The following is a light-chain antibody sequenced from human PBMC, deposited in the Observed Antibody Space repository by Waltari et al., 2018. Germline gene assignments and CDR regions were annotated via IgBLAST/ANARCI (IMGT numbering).Light chain of an antibody. CDR3: LQRVSRPPWT. CDR1: QPVYTY. CDR2: DAS. Sequence: ETVLTQSPATLSLSPGDRATLSCRASQPVYTYLAWYQQKPGQAPRLLIYDASNRASGVPARFSGSGSGTDFTLTISSLEPEDFAVYYCLQRVSRPPWTFGQGTKVEL. V-gene: IGKV3-11*01. J-gene: IGKJ1*01.